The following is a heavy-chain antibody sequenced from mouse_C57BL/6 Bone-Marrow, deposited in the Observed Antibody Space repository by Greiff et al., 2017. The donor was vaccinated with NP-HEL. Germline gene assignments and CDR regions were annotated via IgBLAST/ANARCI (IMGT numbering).Heavy chain of an antibody. V-gene: IGHV14-4*01. D-gene: IGHD1-1*01. CDR3: TPLYYYGSSDHWYFDV. J-gene: IGHJ1*03. Sequence: EVQLQQSGAELVRPGASVKLSCTASGFIIKDDYMHWVKQRPEQGLEWIGWIDPENGDTEYASKFQGKATITADPSSNPAYLQLSSLTSEDTAVYYCTPLYYYGSSDHWYFDVWGTGTTVTGSS. CDR1: GFIIKDDY. CDR2: IDPENGDT.